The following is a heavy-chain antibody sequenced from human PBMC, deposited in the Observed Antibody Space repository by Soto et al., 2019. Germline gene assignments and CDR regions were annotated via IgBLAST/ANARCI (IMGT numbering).Heavy chain of an antibody. CDR3: THHGYYSYGMDV. Sequence: QITLKESGPTLVKPTQTLTLTCTFSGFSLSTSGVGVGWIRQPPGKALEWFALIFWDDDKRYSPSLKSRLTITKDTSKNQVVLTMTNMDPVDAATYYCTHHGYYSYGMDVWGQGTTVTVSS. V-gene: IGHV2-5*02. J-gene: IGHJ6*02. CDR2: IFWDDDK. CDR1: GFSLSTSGVG.